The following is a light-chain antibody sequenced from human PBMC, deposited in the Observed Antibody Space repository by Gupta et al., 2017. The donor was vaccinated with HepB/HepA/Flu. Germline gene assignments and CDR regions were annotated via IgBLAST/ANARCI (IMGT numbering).Light chain of an antibody. Sequence: EIVMTPSPATLSVSPGERATLSCRASQSVSSNLAWYQRKPGQAPRLLIYGASTRATGIPARFSGSGSGTEFTLTISSLQSEDFAVYYCQQYNNWPPLTFGQGTKVEIK. J-gene: IGKJ1*01. CDR1: QSVSSN. CDR2: GAS. CDR3: QQYNNWPPLT. V-gene: IGKV3-15*01.